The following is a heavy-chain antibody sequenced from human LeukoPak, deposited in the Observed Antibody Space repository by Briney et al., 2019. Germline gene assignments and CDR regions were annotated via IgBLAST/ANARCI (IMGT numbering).Heavy chain of an antibody. D-gene: IGHD6-19*01. CDR1: GFTFSSYG. J-gene: IGHJ4*02. CDR2: IWYDGSNK. V-gene: IGHV3-33*01. CDR3: AASPPDIAYQYSSGWYLAY. Sequence: TGGSLRLSCAASGFTFSSYGMHWVRQAPGKGLEWVAVIWYDGSNKYYADSVKGRFTISRDNSKNTLYLQRNSPRAEDTAVSYGAASPPDIAYQYSSGWYLAYWGQETLVTVSS.